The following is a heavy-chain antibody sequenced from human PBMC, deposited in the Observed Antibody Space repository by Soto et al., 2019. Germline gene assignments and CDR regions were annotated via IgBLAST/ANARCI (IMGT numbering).Heavy chain of an antibody. CDR1: GGSISSGGYS. D-gene: IGHD4-17*01. V-gene: IGHV4-30-2*01. CDR3: ARGMTTVTTFDY. CDR2: IYRSGST. Sequence: SETLSLTCDVSGGSISSGGYSCNWIRQPPGKGLEWIGYIYRSGSTYYNPSLKSRVTISVDRSKNQFSLKLSSVTAADTAVYYCARGMTTVTTFDYWGQGTLVTVSS. J-gene: IGHJ4*02.